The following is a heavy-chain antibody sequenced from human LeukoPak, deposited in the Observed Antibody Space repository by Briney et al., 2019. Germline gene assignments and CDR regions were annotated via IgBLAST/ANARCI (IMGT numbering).Heavy chain of an antibody. J-gene: IGHJ4*02. D-gene: IGHD2-21*01. CDR3: ARAAVTLELLSEHYYFDY. CDR1: GFPFSGFY. V-gene: IGHV3-11*06. Sequence: GGSLRLSCAASGFPFSGFYMTWIRQAPGKGPEWLSDISSIGDYTDYADSVKGRFTISRDNTKNSLYLQMTSLRAEDTAVYYCARAAVTLELLSEHYYFDYWGQGVLVTVSS. CDR2: ISSIGDYT.